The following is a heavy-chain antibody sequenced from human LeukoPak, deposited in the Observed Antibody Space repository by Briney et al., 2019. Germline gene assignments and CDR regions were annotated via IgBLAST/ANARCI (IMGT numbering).Heavy chain of an antibody. Sequence: GASVTVSCKASGYTFTSYYMHWVRQAPGQGLEWMGWINPNSGGTNYAQKFQGRVTMTRDTSISTAYMELSRLRSDDTAVYYCARDLEVVPASDYWGQGTLVTVSS. D-gene: IGHD2-2*01. CDR3: ARDLEVVPASDY. V-gene: IGHV1-2*02. CDR2: INPNSGGT. J-gene: IGHJ4*02. CDR1: GYTFTSYY.